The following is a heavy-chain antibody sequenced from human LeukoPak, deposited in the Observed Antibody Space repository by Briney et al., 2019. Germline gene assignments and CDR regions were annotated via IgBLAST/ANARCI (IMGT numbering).Heavy chain of an antibody. CDR1: GFTFTEYS. CDR2: ISDRSSTI. V-gene: IGHV3-48*01. D-gene: IGHD3-22*01. CDR3: AKPPSSYYYFDY. J-gene: IGHJ4*02. Sequence: PGESLRLSCAASGFTFTEYSIIWVRQAPGKGLEWVSFISDISDRSSTIHYADSVKGRFTISRDNSKNTLYLQMSSLRAEDTAVYYCAKPPSSYYYFDYWGQGTLVTVSS.